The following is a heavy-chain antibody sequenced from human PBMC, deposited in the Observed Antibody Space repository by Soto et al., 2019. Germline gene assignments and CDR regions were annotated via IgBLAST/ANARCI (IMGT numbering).Heavy chain of an antibody. Sequence: QVQLQESGPGLVKPSETLSLTCTVSGVSLSDSYWSWIRQPAGKGLEWIGRFFPSGSTNFNPSLTSRVIMSVDTSKNQFSLRLTSVTAADTAVYYCAREAPWGTSQFDFWGHGTLVTVSS. CDR2: FFPSGST. J-gene: IGHJ4*01. D-gene: IGHD7-27*01. CDR1: GVSLSDSY. CDR3: AREAPWGTSQFDF. V-gene: IGHV4-4*07.